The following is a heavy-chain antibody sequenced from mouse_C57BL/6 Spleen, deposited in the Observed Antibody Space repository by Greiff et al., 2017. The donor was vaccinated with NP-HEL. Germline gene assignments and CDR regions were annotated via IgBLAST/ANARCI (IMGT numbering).Heavy chain of an antibody. CDR3: TGKGSSSGPFAY. V-gene: IGHV6-3*01. CDR2: IRLKSDNYAT. Sequence: EVKLEESGGGLVQPGGSMKLSCVASGFTFSNYWMNWVRQSPEKGLEWVAQIRLKSDNYATHYAESVKGRFTISRDDSKSSVYLQMNNLRAEDTGIYYCTGKGSSSGPFAYWGQGTLVTVSA. J-gene: IGHJ3*01. D-gene: IGHD3-2*02. CDR1: GFTFSNYW.